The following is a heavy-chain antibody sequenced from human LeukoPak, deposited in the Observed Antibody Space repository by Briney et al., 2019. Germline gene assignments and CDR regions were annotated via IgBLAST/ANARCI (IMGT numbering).Heavy chain of an antibody. CDR2: ISHSGST. V-gene: IGHV4-34*01. J-gene: IGHJ6*02. D-gene: IGHD1-14*01. CDR1: GGSFSGYY. Sequence: SETLSLTCAVYGGSFSGYYWSWIRQPPGKGLEWIGEISHSGSTNYNPSLKSRVTISVDTSKNQFSLKLSSVTAADTAVYYCARAGPPGYGMDVWGQGTTVTVSS. CDR3: ARAGPPGYGMDV.